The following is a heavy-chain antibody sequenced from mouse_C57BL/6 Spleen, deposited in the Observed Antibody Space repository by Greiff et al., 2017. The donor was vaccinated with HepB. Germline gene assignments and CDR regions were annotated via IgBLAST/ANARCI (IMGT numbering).Heavy chain of an antibody. Sequence: LVEPGASVKISCKASGYSFTDYNMNWVKQSNGKSLEWIGVINPNYGTTSYNQKFKGKATLTVDQSSSTAYMQLNSLTSEDSAVYYCARGEDGYYGYYFDYWGQGTTLTVSS. CDR2: INPNYGTT. J-gene: IGHJ2*01. V-gene: IGHV1-39*01. CDR3: ARGEDGYYGYYFDY. D-gene: IGHD2-3*01. CDR1: GYSFTDYN.